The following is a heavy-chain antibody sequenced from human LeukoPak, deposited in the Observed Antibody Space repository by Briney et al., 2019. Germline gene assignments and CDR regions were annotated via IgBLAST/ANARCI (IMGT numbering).Heavy chain of an antibody. Sequence: GPLRLSCAASGFNFINTWMHTVRQARGNGLVWVARIKNDGSGIIYADSVKGRFTISRENARNTMNIHMNSPRAEPPAGYYSTRERGVCHLFDYWGQGTVVTVSS. CDR1: GFNFINTW. CDR3: TRERGVCHLFDY. CDR2: IKNDGSGI. J-gene: IGHJ4*02. V-gene: IGHV3-74*01. D-gene: IGHD2-8*01.